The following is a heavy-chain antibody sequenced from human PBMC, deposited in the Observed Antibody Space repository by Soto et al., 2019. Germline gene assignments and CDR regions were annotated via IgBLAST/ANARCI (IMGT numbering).Heavy chain of an antibody. J-gene: IGHJ4*02. V-gene: IGHV3-30*18. CDR2: ISYDGSNK. D-gene: IGHD2-21*02. Sequence: ESGGGVVQPGRSLRLSCAASGFTFSSYGMHWVRQAPGKGLEWVAVISYDGSNKYYADSVKGRFTISRDNSKNTLYLQMNSLRAEDTAVYYCAKDRGEPYCGGDCFSWFFDYWGQGTLVTVSS. CDR1: GFTFSSYG. CDR3: AKDRGEPYCGGDCFSWFFDY.